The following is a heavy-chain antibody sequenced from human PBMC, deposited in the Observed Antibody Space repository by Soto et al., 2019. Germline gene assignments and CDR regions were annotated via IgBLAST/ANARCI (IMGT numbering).Heavy chain of an antibody. CDR1: GFTFTSSA. J-gene: IGHJ4*02. CDR3: AADGDGYDQKVDY. Sequence: GASVKVSCKASGFTFTSSAVQWVRQDRGQRLEWMGWVVVGSGNTNYAQRFKERVTITRDMSTSTAYMELSSLISEDTAVYYCAADGDGYDQKVDYWGQGTLVTVSS. D-gene: IGHD2-21*01. CDR2: VVVGSGNT. V-gene: IGHV1-58*01.